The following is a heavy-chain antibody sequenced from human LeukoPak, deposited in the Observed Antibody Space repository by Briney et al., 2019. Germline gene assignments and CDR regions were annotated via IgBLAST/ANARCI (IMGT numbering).Heavy chain of an antibody. V-gene: IGHV3-23*01. D-gene: IGHD5-18*01. CDR2: ISGSGGST. CDR3: ATYKDTAMAFDY. Sequence: GGSLGLSCAASGFTFSSYAMSGVGKAPGKGLEWVSAISGSGGSTYYADSVKGRFTISRDNSKNTLYLQMNSLRAEDTAVYYCATYKDTAMAFDYWGQGTLVTVSS. J-gene: IGHJ4*02. CDR1: GFTFSSYA.